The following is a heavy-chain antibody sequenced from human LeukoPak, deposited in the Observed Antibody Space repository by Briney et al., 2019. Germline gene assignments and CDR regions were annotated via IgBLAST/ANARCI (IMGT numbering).Heavy chain of an antibody. D-gene: IGHD6-19*01. V-gene: IGHV3-30-3*01. CDR1: GFTFSSYA. Sequence: GGSLRLSCAASGFTFSSYAMHWVRQAPGKGLEWVAVISYDGSNKYYADSVKGRFTISRDNSKNTLYLQMNSLTAEDTAVYYCARDRYSSGWYGDFDCWGQGTLVTVSS. CDR2: ISYDGSNK. J-gene: IGHJ4*02. CDR3: ARDRYSSGWYGDFDC.